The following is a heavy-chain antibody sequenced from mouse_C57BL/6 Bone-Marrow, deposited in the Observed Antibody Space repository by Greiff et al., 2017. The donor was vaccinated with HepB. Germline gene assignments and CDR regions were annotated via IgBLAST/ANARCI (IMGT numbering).Heavy chain of an antibody. CDR2: IYPGGGYT. Sequence: VQLVESGAELVRPGTSVKMSCKASGYTFTNYWIGWAKQRPGHGLEWIGDIYPGGGYTNYNEKFKGKATLTADKSSSTAYMQFSSLTSEDSAIYYCANYYYGSSSYAMDYWGQGTSVTVSS. CDR1: GYTFTNYW. V-gene: IGHV1-63*01. D-gene: IGHD1-1*01. CDR3: ANYYYGSSSYAMDY. J-gene: IGHJ4*01.